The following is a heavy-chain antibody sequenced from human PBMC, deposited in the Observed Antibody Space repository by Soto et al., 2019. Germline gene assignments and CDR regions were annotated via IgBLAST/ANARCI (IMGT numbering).Heavy chain of an antibody. CDR3: ARLVYDTRLNYMYFDF. CDR1: GVSLTSGNW. Sequence: PSETLSLTCAVSGVSLTSGNWWTWVRQSPQRGLEYIGEIFHDGTANYYPSFERRVAMSVDTSRNQFSLKLTSVTAADKAVYFCARLVYDTRLNYMYFDFWGPGTLVTVSS. J-gene: IGHJ4*02. V-gene: IGHV4-4*02. D-gene: IGHD3-10*01. CDR2: IFHDGTA.